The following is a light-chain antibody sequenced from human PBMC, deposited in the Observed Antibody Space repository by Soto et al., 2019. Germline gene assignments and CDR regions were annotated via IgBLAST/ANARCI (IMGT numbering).Light chain of an antibody. Sequence: QSVLTQSPSVSGAPGQRVTISCTGSSSNIGAGYDVHWYQQLPGTAPKLLIFANINRPSGVPDRFSGSKSGTSASLAITGLRAEDEADYYCQSYDSSLSGYVFGTRTKLTVL. V-gene: IGLV1-40*01. CDR2: ANI. J-gene: IGLJ1*01. CDR3: QSYDSSLSGYV. CDR1: SSNIGAGYD.